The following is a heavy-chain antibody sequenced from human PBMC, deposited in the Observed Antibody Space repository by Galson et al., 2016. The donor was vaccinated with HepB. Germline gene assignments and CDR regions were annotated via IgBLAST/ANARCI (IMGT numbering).Heavy chain of an antibody. CDR2: TSIDVNNR. CDR3: ARDRFGGGMDL. J-gene: IGHJ6*01. D-gene: IGHD3-10*01. Sequence: LRLSCAASGFRFSGHAFHWVRQAPGKGLEWLTITSIDVNNRFYADTVKGRFTISRDNFKNTLYLEMNSLRVEDTAVYYCARDRFGGGMDLWGQGTTVTVFS. CDR1: GFRFSGHA. V-gene: IGHV3-30-3*01.